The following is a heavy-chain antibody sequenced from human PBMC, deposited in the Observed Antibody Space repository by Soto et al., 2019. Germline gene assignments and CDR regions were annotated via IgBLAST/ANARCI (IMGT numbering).Heavy chain of an antibody. CDR1: GYSFTSYW. Sequence: EVQLVQSGAEVKKPGESLRISCKGSGYSFTSYWISWVGQMPGKGLEWMGRIDPSDSYTNYSPSFQGHVTISADKSISTAYLQWSSLKASDTAMYYCARWRGSSWLLDYWGQGTLVTVSS. J-gene: IGHJ4*02. D-gene: IGHD6-13*01. CDR2: IDPSDSYT. V-gene: IGHV5-10-1*01. CDR3: ARWRGSSWLLDY.